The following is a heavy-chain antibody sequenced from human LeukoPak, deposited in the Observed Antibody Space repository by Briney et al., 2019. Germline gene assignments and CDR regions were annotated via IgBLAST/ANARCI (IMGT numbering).Heavy chain of an antibody. Sequence: PGGSLRLSCAVSGFTFDDYALHWVRQVPGKGLEWLAFSSWIGGSTDYVDSVKGRFSISRDNIKNSLHLELNSRRPEDTALYYWVGSRAASLGYFANWGEGALGSVSS. J-gene: IGHJ4*02. CDR3: VGSRAASLGYFAN. CDR1: GFTFDDYA. V-gene: IGHV3-43D*03. CDR2: SSWIGGST. D-gene: IGHD7-27*01.